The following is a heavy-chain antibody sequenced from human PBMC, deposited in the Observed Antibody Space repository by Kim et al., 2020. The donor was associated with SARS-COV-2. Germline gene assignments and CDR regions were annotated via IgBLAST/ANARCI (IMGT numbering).Heavy chain of an antibody. Sequence: GGSLRLSCAASGFTFSAYGMNWVRQAPGKGLEWVAIIWFDASIQYYADSVKGRFTISRDNSKNTVFLHMNTLRVEDTAVYYCARGMASLDSQYFDYWGQGSQVIVSS. D-gene: IGHD3-22*01. CDR2: IWFDASIQ. V-gene: IGHV3-33*01. CDR1: GFTFSAYG. J-gene: IGHJ4*02. CDR3: ARGMASLDSQYFDY.